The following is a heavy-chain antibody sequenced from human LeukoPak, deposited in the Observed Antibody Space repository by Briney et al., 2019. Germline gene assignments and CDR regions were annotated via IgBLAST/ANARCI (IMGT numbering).Heavy chain of an antibody. D-gene: IGHD3-3*01. J-gene: IGHJ6*03. CDR3: ARTYYDFWSGYYGWEFYYYMDV. CDR1: GFTVSSNY. V-gene: IGHV3-53*01. CDR2: IYSGGST. Sequence: WGSLRLSCAASGFTVSSNYMSWVRQAPGKGLEWVSVIYSGGSTYYADSVKGRFTISRDNSKNTLYLQMNSLRAEDTAVYYCARTYYDFWSGYYGWEFYYYMDVWGKGTTVTVSS.